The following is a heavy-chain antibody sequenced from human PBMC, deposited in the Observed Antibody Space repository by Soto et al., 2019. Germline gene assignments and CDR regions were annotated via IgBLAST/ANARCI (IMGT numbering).Heavy chain of an antibody. CDR3: ARASRGYRYGRNFGY. Sequence: EVQLVESGGGLIQPGGSLRLSCAASGFTVSSNYMSWVRQAPGKGLEWVSVIYSGGSTYYADSVKGRFTISRDNSKNTLDLQMTSLRAENTAVYYCARASRGYRYGRNFGYWGHGTLLAVSS. D-gene: IGHD5-18*01. J-gene: IGHJ4*01. V-gene: IGHV3-53*01. CDR1: GFTVSSNY. CDR2: IYSGGST.